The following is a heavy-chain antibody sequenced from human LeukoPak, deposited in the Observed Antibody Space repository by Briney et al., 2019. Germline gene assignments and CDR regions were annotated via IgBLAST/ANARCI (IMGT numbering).Heavy chain of an antibody. CDR1: GFTFSSYA. V-gene: IGHV3-30*04. CDR2: ISYDGSNK. D-gene: IGHD3-10*01. Sequence: PGRSLRLSCAASGFTFSSYAMHWVRQAPGKGLEWVAVISYDGSNKYYADSVKGRFTISRDNSKNTLYLQMNSLRAEDTAVYYCAREGITMVRGVISNWFDPWGQGTLVTVSS. J-gene: IGHJ5*02. CDR3: AREGITMVRGVISNWFDP.